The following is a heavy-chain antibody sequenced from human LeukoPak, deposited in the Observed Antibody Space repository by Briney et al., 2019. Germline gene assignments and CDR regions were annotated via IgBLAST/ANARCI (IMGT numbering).Heavy chain of an antibody. CDR3: ARGYDSSAYYPFNY. J-gene: IGHJ4*02. V-gene: IGHV4-59*11. CDR1: GGSLSTHH. Sequence: PSETLSLTCVVSGGSLSTHHWSWIRQSPGRGLKWNGYISDSGSTNYNPSLKSRVTISVDTSKNQFSLMLSSVTAADTAVYYCARGYDSSAYYPFNYWGQGTLVTVSS. D-gene: IGHD3-22*01. CDR2: ISDSGST.